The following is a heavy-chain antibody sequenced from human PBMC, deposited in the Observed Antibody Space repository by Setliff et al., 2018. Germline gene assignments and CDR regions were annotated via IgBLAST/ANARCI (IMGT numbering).Heavy chain of an antibody. J-gene: IGHJ4*01. V-gene: IGHV7-4-1*02. D-gene: IGHD4-17*01. Sequence: ASVKVSCKASGYSLSNYVMNWVRQAPGQGLEWMGWINTKTGNPTYAQGYTGRFAFSLDTSDSATYLDISNLKAEDTATYYCARADHLVTTTFDYWGQGTLVTVSS. CDR2: INTKTGNP. CDR1: GYSLSNYV. CDR3: ARADHLVTTTFDY.